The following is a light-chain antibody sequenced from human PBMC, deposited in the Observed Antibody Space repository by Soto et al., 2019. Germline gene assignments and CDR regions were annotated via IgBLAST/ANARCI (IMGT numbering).Light chain of an antibody. Sequence: EIVLTQSPGTLSLSPGERATLSCRASQIVSTIYLAWYQQKPGQAPRLLIYGSSSRAPGIPDRFSGSGSGKDFTLPISRLGPEDFAGYYCQQNGTSPMYTLGQGTKLEI. CDR2: GSS. V-gene: IGKV3-20*01. J-gene: IGKJ2*01. CDR1: QIVSTIY. CDR3: QQNGTSPMYT.